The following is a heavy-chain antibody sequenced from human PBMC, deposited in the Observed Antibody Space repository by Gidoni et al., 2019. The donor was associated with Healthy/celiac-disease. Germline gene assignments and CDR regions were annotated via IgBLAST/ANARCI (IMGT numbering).Heavy chain of an antibody. Sequence: QLQLQESGPGLVKPSETLSLTCTVSGGSISSSSYYWGWIRQPPGKGLEWIGSIYYSGSTYYNPSLKSRVTISVDTSKNQFSLKLSSVTAADTAVYYCARQCIVAGDFDHLDYWAQGTLVTVSS. CDR3: ARQCIVAGDFDHLDY. CDR2: IYYSGST. D-gene: IGHD2-21*01. J-gene: IGHJ4*02. V-gene: IGHV4-39*01. CDR1: GGSISSSSYY.